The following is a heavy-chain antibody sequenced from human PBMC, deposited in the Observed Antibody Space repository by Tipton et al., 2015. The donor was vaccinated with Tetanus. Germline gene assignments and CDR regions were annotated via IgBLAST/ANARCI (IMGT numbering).Heavy chain of an antibody. CDR1: GGSITNYY. V-gene: IGHV4-59*01. CDR2: VYYRGGT. Sequence: TLSLTCTVSGGSITNYYWSWVRQSPGKGLEWIGYVYYRGGTIASPSLKSRVTMSVDTSKKQVSLILGFVTAADTAVYYCVREGNMLERYFDLWGRGTLVTVSS. D-gene: IGHD1-1*01. J-gene: IGHJ2*01. CDR3: VREGNMLERYFDL.